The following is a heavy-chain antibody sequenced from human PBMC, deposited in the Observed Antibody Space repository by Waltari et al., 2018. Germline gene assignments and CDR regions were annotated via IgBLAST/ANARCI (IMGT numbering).Heavy chain of an antibody. D-gene: IGHD2-21*01. CDR1: GFTFSTYG. CDR3: TKAGMVVRHGFDP. J-gene: IGHJ5*02. Sequence: QVQLVESGGGVVQPGRSLRLSCVASGFTFSTYGMHWVRQAPGKGLEWVAVRSYDGRDKYYADSGKGRFTSSRDNSKSTLYLHMNSLRPEDTAVYYCTKAGMVVRHGFDPWGQGTLVTVSS. CDR2: RSYDGRDK. V-gene: IGHV3-30*18.